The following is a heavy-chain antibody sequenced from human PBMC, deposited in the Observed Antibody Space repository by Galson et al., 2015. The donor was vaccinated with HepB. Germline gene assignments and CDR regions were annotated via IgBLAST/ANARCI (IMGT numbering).Heavy chain of an antibody. V-gene: IGHV3-15*01. J-gene: IGHJ4*02. CDR3: TRGEEWDQHWGYYFDY. CDR1: GFTFSNAW. CDR2: IKSKTDGGTT. D-gene: IGHD1-26*01. Sequence: SLRLSCAASGFTFSNAWMSWVRQAPGKGLEWVGRIKSKTDGGTTDYAAPVKGRFTISRDDSKNTLYLQMNSLKTEDTAVYYCTRGEEWDQHWGYYFDYWGQGTLVTVSS.